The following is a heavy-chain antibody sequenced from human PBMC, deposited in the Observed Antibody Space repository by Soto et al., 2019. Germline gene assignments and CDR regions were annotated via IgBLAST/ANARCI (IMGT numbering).Heavy chain of an antibody. J-gene: IGHJ4*02. CDR3: VKNGEYSLHY. CDR1: GGSISSYY. CDR2: IYYSGST. D-gene: IGHD4-17*01. V-gene: IGHV4-59*01. Sequence: SATLSLTCTVSGGSISSYYWSWIRQPPGKGLEWIGYIYYSGSTNYNPSLKSRVTISVDTSKNQFSLKLSSVTAADTAVYYCVKNGEYSLHYWGQGALVTVSS.